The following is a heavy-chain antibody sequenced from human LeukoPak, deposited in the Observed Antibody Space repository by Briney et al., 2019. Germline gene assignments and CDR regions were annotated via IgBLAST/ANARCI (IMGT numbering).Heavy chain of an antibody. V-gene: IGHV4-34*01. CDR3: ARGQSRRLAAAGSRSLHYYYMDV. D-gene: IGHD6-13*01. CDR1: GGSFSGYY. Sequence: SETLSLTCAVYGGSFSGYYWSWIRQPPGKGLEWIGEINHSGSTNYNPSLKSRVTISVDTSKNRFSLKLSSVTAADTAVYYCARGQSRRLAAAGSRSLHYYYMDVWGKGTTVTVSS. J-gene: IGHJ6*03. CDR2: INHSGST.